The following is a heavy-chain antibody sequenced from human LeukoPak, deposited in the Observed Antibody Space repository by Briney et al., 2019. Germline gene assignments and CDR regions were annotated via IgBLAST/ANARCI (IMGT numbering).Heavy chain of an antibody. V-gene: IGHV3-30-3*01. CDR3: ARVSEAYYNHYGMDV. J-gene: IGHJ6*02. CDR2: ISYDGSSK. CDR1: GFTFNSYA. Sequence: GRSLRLSCAASGFTFNSYAMHWVRQAPGKGLEWVAVISYDGSSKYYADSAKGRFTISRDNSKNTLYLQMNSLRAEDTAVFYCARVSEAYYNHYGMDVWGQGAAVTVSS.